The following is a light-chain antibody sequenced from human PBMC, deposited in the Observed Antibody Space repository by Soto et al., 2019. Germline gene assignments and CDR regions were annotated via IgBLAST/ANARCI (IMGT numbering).Light chain of an antibody. CDR3: QQYNFWPPLP. CDR1: QRGNSN. J-gene: IGKJ4*01. Sequence: EIVRTQSPATLSVSPGERATLSCRARQRGNSNFAWYRQKPGQAPRLLISDSSTRATGVPARFSGRGPGTEFTLAIRSLQSEDSGIYYCQQYNFWPPLPFGGGTKVPIK. CDR2: DSS. V-gene: IGKV3-15*01.